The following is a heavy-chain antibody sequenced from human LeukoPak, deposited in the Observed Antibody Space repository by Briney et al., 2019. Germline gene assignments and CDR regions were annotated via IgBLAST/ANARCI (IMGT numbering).Heavy chain of an antibody. V-gene: IGHV4-34*08. CDR2: INHCGST. Sequence: GSLRLSCAAPGFTFSSYAMSWVRQAPGKGLEWIGEINHCGSTNYNPSLKSRVTISVDTSKNQFSLKLSSVTAADTAVYYCAVGSGYYSFDCWGQGTLVTVSS. J-gene: IGHJ4*02. CDR3: AVGSGYYSFDC. CDR1: GFTFSSYA. D-gene: IGHD3-22*01.